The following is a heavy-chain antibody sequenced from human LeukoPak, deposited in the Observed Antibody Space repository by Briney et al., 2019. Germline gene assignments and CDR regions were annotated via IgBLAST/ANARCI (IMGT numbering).Heavy chain of an antibody. D-gene: IGHD4-11*01. Sequence: SETLSLTCTVSGGSVSGYFWSWIRQPPGKGLEWVAYIHYTGTTNYNPSLKSRLMVSVDTSKNQFSLKLSSVTAADTAVYYCARHNQVTVTTSSYSYPMDVWGQGTTVSVSS. J-gene: IGHJ6*02. CDR1: GGSVSGYF. CDR2: IHYTGTT. V-gene: IGHV4-59*08. CDR3: ARHNQVTVTTSSYSYPMDV.